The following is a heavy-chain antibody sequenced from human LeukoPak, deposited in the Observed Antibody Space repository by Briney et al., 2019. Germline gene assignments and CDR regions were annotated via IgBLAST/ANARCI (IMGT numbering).Heavy chain of an antibody. CDR1: GGSISSNS. J-gene: IGHJ4*02. V-gene: IGHV4-4*07. Sequence: SETLSLTCTVSGGSISSNSWSWIRQPAGKGLEWIGHIYTSGSPNYNPSLRSRVTMSVDTSKNQISLKLSSVTAADSAVYYCARQRKYYFDYWGQGTLVTVSS. D-gene: IGHD5-24*01. CDR3: ARQRKYYFDY. CDR2: IYTSGSP.